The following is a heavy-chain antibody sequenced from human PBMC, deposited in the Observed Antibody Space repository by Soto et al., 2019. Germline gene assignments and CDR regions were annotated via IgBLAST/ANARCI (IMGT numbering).Heavy chain of an antibody. D-gene: IGHD6-19*01. J-gene: IGHJ4*02. CDR2: IWYDGSNK. V-gene: IGHV3-33*01. CDR3: ARDGIAVAGTGDY. CDR1: GFTFSSYG. Sequence: GGSLRLSCAASGFTFSSYGMHWVRQAPGKGLEWVAVIWYDGSNKYYADSVKGRFTISRDNSKNTLYLQMNSLRAEDTAVYYCARDGIAVAGTGDYWGQGTLVTVSS.